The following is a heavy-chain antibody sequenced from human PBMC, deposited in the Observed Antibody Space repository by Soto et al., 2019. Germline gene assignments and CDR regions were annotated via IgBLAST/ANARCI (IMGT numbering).Heavy chain of an antibody. J-gene: IGHJ5*02. D-gene: IGHD3-10*01. CDR2: INAGNGNT. CDR1: GYTFTSYA. V-gene: IGHV1-3*01. CDR3: ARTYGSGSYSGLWFDP. Sequence: ASVKVSCKASGYTFTSYAIHWVRQAPGQRLEWMGWINAGNGNTKYSQKFQGRVTITRDTSASTAYMELSSLRSEDTAVYYCARTYGSGSYSGLWFDPWGQGTLVTVSS.